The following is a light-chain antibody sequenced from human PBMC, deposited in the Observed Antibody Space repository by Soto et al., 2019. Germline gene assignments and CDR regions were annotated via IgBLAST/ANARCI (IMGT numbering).Light chain of an antibody. J-gene: IGKJ2*01. CDR2: WAS. Sequence: DIVMTQSPDSLAVSLGERATINCKSSQSVLYRSSNKNYLAWYQQKPVQPPKLLIYWASTRESGVPDRFSGSGSGKDFTLPISSLQAEDVAVYYCQQYYSAPQTFGQGTKLESK. CDR3: QQYYSAPQT. V-gene: IGKV4-1*01. CDR1: QSVLYRSSNKNY.